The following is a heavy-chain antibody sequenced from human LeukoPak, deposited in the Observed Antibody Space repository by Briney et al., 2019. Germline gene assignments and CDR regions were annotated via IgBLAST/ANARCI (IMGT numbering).Heavy chain of an antibody. CDR3: AKQLGYCSDGSCYFPY. V-gene: IGHV3-23*01. CDR2: ISGGGGST. D-gene: IGHD2-15*01. CDR1: GFTFTSYS. Sequence: GGSLRLSCAASGFTFTSYSMNWVRQAPGKGLEWVSTISGGGGSTYYADSVKGRFTISRDNSKNTLYLQVNSLRAEDTAVYYCAKQLGYCSDGSCYFPYWGQGTLVTVSS. J-gene: IGHJ4*02.